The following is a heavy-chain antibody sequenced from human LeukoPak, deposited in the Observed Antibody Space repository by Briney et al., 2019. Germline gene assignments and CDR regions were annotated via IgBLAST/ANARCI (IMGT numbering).Heavy chain of an antibody. D-gene: IGHD3-22*01. V-gene: IGHV4-38-2*01. CDR2: IYHSGST. CDR1: GYSLSSGYY. J-gene: IGHJ4*02. CDR3: ARLGITMIASSSPPDY. Sequence: SETLSLTCAVSGYSLSSGYYWGWIRQPPGKGLEWIGSIYHSGSTYYNPSLKSRVTISVDTSKNQFSLKLSSVTAADTAVYYCARLGITMIASSSPPDYWGQGTLVTVSS.